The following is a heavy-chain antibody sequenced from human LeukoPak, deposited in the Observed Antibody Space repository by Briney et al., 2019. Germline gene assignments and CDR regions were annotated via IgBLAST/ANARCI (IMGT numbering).Heavy chain of an antibody. J-gene: IGHJ4*02. CDR2: IYYSGST. CDR1: GGSISSGGYY. V-gene: IGHV4-31*03. Sequence: SETLSLTCTVSGGSISSGGYYWSWIRQHPGKGLEWIGYIYYSGSTYYNPSLKSRVTISVDTSKNQFSLKLSSVTAADTAVYYCARVVRPGGYSYGTNFDYWGQGTLVTVSS. CDR3: ARVVRPGGYSYGTNFDY. D-gene: IGHD5-18*01.